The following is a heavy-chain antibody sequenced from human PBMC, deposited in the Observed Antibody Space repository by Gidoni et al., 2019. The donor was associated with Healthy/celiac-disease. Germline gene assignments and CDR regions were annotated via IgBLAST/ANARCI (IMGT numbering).Heavy chain of an antibody. CDR1: GVTFGSQG. J-gene: IGHJ6*02. V-gene: IGHV3-33*01. CDR3: ARDGARHRSGPPHQWLVGQDV. Sequence: QVQLVESGGGVVQPGRSLRLSCAASGVTFGSQGMHWVRQAPGKGLEWVAVIWYDGSNKDYADSVKGLFTISRDNSKNTLYLQMNSLRAEDTAVYYCARDGARHRSGPPHQWLVGQDVWGQGTTVTVSS. D-gene: IGHD6-19*01. CDR2: IWYDGSNK.